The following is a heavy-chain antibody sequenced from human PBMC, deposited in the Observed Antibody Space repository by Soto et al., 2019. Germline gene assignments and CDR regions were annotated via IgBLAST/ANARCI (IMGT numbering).Heavy chain of an antibody. J-gene: IGHJ5*02. Sequence: ASVKVTWKASGYTFTSYYMHWVRQAPGQGLEWMGIINSSGGSTSYAQKFQGRVTMTRDTSTSTVYMELSRLRSEDTGVYYCAIFEYSGYHHDWFAPSGQRTLVTVSS. CDR1: GYTFTSYY. CDR2: INSSGGST. V-gene: IGHV1-46*01. D-gene: IGHD5-12*01. CDR3: AIFEYSGYHHDWFAP.